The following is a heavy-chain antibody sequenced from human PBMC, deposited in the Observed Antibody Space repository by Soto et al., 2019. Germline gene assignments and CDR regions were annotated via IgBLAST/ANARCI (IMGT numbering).Heavy chain of an antibody. D-gene: IGHD2-21*01. CDR2: INQDGSEE. Sequence: LRLSCAASGFTFSTYWMSWVRQAPGKGLEWVANINQDGSEEYYVDSVKGRFTISRDNSKNSLYLQMNSLRAEDTAAYYCAREVNPFHYGMDVWGQGTTVTVSS. CDR3: AREVNPFHYGMDV. J-gene: IGHJ6*02. V-gene: IGHV3-7*01. CDR1: GFTFSTYW.